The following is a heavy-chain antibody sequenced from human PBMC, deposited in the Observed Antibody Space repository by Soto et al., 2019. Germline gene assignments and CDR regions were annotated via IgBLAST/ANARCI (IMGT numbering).Heavy chain of an antibody. CDR3: TKLQEASGFVTSYIQS. V-gene: IGHV3-23*01. Sequence: EVQLLESGGGLVQPGGSLRLSCATSGFSFGSYGMRWVRQAPGKGLEGVSGLSGSGGSTYYADSVKGRFTVSRDNSKSTLYLQMNTLRAEDTALYYCTKLQEASGFVTSYIQSWGRGTLVTVS. CDR2: LSGSGGST. CDR1: GFSFGSYG. D-gene: IGHD1-26*01. J-gene: IGHJ4*02.